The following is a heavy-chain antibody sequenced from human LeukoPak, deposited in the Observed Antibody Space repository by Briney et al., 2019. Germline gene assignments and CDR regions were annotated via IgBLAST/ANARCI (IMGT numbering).Heavy chain of an antibody. Sequence: PGGSLRLSCAASGFAFSTYAMSWVRQAPGKGLEWVSAISGSGDRTYYTDSVKGRFSISRDNSKNTLYLQMNSLRAEDTAVYYCAKGFEISGSYYPFDPWGQGTLVTVSS. CDR1: GFAFSTYA. D-gene: IGHD3-10*01. V-gene: IGHV3-23*01. J-gene: IGHJ5*02. CDR3: AKGFEISGSYYPFDP. CDR2: ISGSGDRT.